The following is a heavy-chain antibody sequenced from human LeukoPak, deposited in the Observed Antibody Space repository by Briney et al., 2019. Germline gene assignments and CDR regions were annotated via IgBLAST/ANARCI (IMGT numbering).Heavy chain of an antibody. J-gene: IGHJ3*02. CDR2: IYTSGST. Sequence: KPSETLSLICTVSGGSISSYYWSWIRQPPGKGLEWIGYIYTSGSTNYNPSLKSRVTISVDTSKNQFSLKLSSVTAADTAVYYCARQYCSGGSCNGAFDIWGQGTMVTVSS. D-gene: IGHD2-15*01. CDR1: GGSISSYY. CDR3: ARQYCSGGSCNGAFDI. V-gene: IGHV4-4*09.